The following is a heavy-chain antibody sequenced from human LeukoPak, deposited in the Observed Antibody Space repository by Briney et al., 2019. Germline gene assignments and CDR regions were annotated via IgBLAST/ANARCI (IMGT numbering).Heavy chain of an antibody. V-gene: IGHV1-8*01. Sequence: ASVKVSXKASGYTFTSYDINWVRQATGQGLEWMGWMNPNSGNTGYAQKFQGRVTMTRNTSISTAYMELSSLRSEDTAVYYYARGPFYYDSSGNQIDYWGQGTLVTVSS. CDR2: MNPNSGNT. CDR3: ARGPFYYDSSGNQIDY. J-gene: IGHJ4*02. CDR1: GYTFTSYD. D-gene: IGHD3-22*01.